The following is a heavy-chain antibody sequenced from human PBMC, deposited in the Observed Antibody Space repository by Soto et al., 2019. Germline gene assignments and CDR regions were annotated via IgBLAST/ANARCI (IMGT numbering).Heavy chain of an antibody. CDR2: INPNSGGT. V-gene: IGHV1-2*02. D-gene: IGHD3-9*01. J-gene: IGHJ2*01. CDR3: GIFEPIFDHPDGLAF. Sequence: AVKLCCEASGYTITGYYMHWVRQAPGQGLEWMGWINPNSGGTNYAQKIQGRVTMTRDTSISTAYMELSRLRSDDTAVYYSGIFEPIFDHPDGLAFWGRRTPGTVSP. CDR1: GYTITGYY.